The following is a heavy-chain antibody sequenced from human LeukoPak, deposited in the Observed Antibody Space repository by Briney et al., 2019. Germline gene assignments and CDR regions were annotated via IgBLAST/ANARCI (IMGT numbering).Heavy chain of an antibody. V-gene: IGHV3-7*01. J-gene: IGHJ4*02. CDR2: IKQDGSEK. CDR3: ASPTIFEVVIYY. D-gene: IGHD3-3*01. CDR1: GFTFSSYW. Sequence: GGSLRLSCAASGFTFSSYWMSWVRQAPGKGVEWVANIKQDGSEKYYVDSVKGRFTISRDNAKNSLYLQMNSLRAEDTAVYYCASPTIFEVVIYYWGQGTLVTVSS.